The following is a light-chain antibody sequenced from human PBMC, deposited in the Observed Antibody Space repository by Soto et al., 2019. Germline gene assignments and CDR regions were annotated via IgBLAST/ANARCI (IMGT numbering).Light chain of an antibody. CDR2: RAS. CDR3: QQYNNWPPLT. Sequence: EIVMTQSPATLSVSPGERATLSCRASQSVSSDLAWYQQKPGQAPRFLIYRASTRATGIPARFSGSGSGTEFTLTISSLQSEDFAVYYCQQYNNWPPLTFGGGTKVDIK. V-gene: IGKV3-15*01. J-gene: IGKJ4*01. CDR1: QSVSSD.